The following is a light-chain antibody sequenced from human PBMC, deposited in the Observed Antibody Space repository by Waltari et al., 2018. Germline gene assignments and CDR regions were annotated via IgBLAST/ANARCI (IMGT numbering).Light chain of an antibody. V-gene: IGLV2-14*01. J-gene: IGLJ3*02. CDR2: DVN. Sequence: SALTQPASVSGAPGQSITISCTGTSNDVGGYNHVSWYQQHPGKAPKLIIYDVNNRPSGIAYRFSGSKSGDTASLTISGLQPEDEADYYCSSCASTIPLGVFGGGTKLTVL. CDR1: SNDVGGYNH. CDR3: SSCASTIPLGV.